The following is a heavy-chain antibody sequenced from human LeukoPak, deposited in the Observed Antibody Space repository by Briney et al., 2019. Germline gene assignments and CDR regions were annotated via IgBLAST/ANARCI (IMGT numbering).Heavy chain of an antibody. CDR2: INPSGGST. Sequence: ASVKVSCKASGYTFTSYYVHGVRQAPGQGLEWMGIINPSGGSTSYAQKFQGRVTMTRDTSTCTVYMELSSLRSEDTAVYYCARPTQGPPMAPFDDWGQGTLVTVSS. J-gene: IGHJ4*02. V-gene: IGHV1-46*01. CDR1: GYTFTSYY. D-gene: IGHD3-10*01. CDR3: ARPTQGPPMAPFDD.